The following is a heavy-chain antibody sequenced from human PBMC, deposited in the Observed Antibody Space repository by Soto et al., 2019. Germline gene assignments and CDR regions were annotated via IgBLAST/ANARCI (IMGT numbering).Heavy chain of an antibody. CDR3: ASSAGRKNWYFDL. V-gene: IGHV4-59*01. CDR2: IYYSGST. Sequence: SETLSLTCTVSGGSISSYYWSWIRQPPGKGLEWIGYIYYSGSTNYNPSLKSRVTISVDTSKNQFSLKLSSVTAADTAVYYCASSAGRKNWYFDLWGRGTLVTVSS. D-gene: IGHD3-10*01. CDR1: GGSISSYY. J-gene: IGHJ2*01.